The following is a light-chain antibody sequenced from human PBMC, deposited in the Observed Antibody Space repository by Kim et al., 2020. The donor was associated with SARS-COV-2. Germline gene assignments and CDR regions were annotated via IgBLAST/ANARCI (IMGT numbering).Light chain of an antibody. Sequence: ASVGERVTLTGRASQGISNYLAWYQQKPGKVPKLLIYAASTLQSGVPSRFSGSGSGTDFTLTISSLQPEDVATYYCQKYNSAPRTFGGGTKVDIK. CDR2: AAS. CDR3: QKYNSAPRT. J-gene: IGKJ4*01. CDR1: QGISNY. V-gene: IGKV1-27*01.